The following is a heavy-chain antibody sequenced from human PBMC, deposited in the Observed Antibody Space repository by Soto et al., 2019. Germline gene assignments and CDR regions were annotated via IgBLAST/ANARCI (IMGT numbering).Heavy chain of an antibody. D-gene: IGHD2-15*01. CDR3: ARDAGLIAAKNGMDA. CDR1: GFAFSIYN. CDR2: ISSSGVTK. V-gene: IGHV3-48*02. Sequence: GGSLRLSCEASGFAFSIYNMNWVRQAPGKGLEWVAYISSSGVTKYYADSVKGRFTSSRDNANNSLSLQVNRRRDEDTAVYYCARDAGLIAAKNGMDAWGKGTTVTVSS. J-gene: IGHJ6*04.